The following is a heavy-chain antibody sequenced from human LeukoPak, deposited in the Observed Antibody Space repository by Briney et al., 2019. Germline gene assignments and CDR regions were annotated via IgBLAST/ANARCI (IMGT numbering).Heavy chain of an antibody. D-gene: IGHD3-3*01. Sequence: SVKVTCKASGGTFSNYAISWVRQAPGQGLEWMGGIIPIFGTANYAQKLQDRVTLSMEESTSTAYMELSSLRSEDTAVYYCARGPTDYDFWSGYSKKYYYYMDVWGTGTTVTVSS. V-gene: IGHV1-69*05. CDR2: IIPIFGTA. J-gene: IGHJ6*03. CDR1: GGTFSNYA. CDR3: ARGPTDYDFWSGYSKKYYYYMDV.